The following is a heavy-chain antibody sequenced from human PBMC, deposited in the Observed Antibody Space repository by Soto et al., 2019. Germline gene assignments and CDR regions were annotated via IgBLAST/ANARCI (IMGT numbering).Heavy chain of an antibody. J-gene: IGHJ4*02. V-gene: IGHV3-7*05. CDR3: ARGSH. Sequence: PGGSLRLSCAAAGFTFSSNWMSWVRQAPGKGLEWVANIKPDGSEKYYVDSVKGRFTISRDNAKNSLYLQMNSMRAEDTAVYYCARGSHWGQGTLVTVSS. CDR1: GFTFSSNW. CDR2: IKPDGSEK. D-gene: IGHD2-15*01.